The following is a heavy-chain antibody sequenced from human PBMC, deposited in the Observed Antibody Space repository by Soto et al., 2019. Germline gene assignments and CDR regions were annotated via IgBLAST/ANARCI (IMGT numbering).Heavy chain of an antibody. CDR3: ARGGVAAAGSNFDY. D-gene: IGHD6-13*01. J-gene: IGHJ4*02. CDR2: INHSGST. CDR1: GGSFSGYY. V-gene: IGHV4-34*01. Sequence: SETLSLTCAVYGGSFSGYYWSWIRQPPGKGLEWIGEINHSGSTNYNPSLKSRVTISVDTSKNQFSLKLSSVTAADTAVYYCARGGVAAAGSNFDYWGQGTLVTVSS.